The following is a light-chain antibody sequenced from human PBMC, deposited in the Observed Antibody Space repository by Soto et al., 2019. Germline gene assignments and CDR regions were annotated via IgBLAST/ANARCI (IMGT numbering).Light chain of an antibody. CDR3: QQYYSTPT. CDR1: QSLFHRSNNKNF. CDR2: WAS. J-gene: IGKJ2*01. V-gene: IGKV4-1*01. Sequence: DIVMTQSPDSLAVSLGERATINCKSSQSLFHRSNNKNFLAWYQQRPGQPPKLLIYWASTRESGVPDRFSGSGSGTYFTLTLSSLQAEDVAVYYCQQYYSTPTFGQGTKLEIK.